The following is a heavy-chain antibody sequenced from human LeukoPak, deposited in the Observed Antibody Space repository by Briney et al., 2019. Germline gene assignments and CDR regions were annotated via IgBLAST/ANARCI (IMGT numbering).Heavy chain of an antibody. V-gene: IGHV3-23*05. J-gene: IGHJ5*02. CDR2: IFKTGSTT. Sequence: GGSLRLSCAASGFIFIGYAMSWVRQAPGKGLECVSTIFKTGSTTYYAVSVRGRFTISRDNSKNTLYLQMNSLRGEDTAVYYCAKYQLPREGWCDPWGQGTLVTVSS. CDR3: AKYQLPREGWCDP. CDR1: GFIFIGYA. D-gene: IGHD2-2*01.